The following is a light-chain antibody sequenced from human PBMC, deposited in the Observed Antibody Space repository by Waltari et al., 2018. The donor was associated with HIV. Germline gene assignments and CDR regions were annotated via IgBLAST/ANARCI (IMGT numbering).Light chain of an antibody. Sequence: QSALTQPASVSGSPGQSVTISCTGTTSDFGPYNFVSWYQQHPANDPRVIIYRVTSRPSGVPPRCSGPKSGHTASLTISGLRAEDEALYYCSTHTGKDTLAFGGGTKLTVL. CDR2: RVT. CDR3: STHTGKDTLA. J-gene: IGLJ2*01. V-gene: IGLV2-14*03. CDR1: TSDFGPYNF.